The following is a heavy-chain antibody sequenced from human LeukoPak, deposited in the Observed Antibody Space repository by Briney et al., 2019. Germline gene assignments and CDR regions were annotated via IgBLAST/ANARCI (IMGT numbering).Heavy chain of an antibody. CDR3: ARDTAYSSSWYGVAPYYYYYYMDV. CDR2: ISSSSSYI. D-gene: IGHD6-13*01. CDR1: GFTFSSYS. Sequence: GGSLRLSCAASGFTFSSYSMNWVRQAPGKGLEWVSSISSSSSYIYYADSVKGRFTISRDNAKNSLYLQMNSLRAEDTAVYYCARDTAYSSSWYGVAPYYYYYYMDVWGKGTTVTVSS. J-gene: IGHJ6*03. V-gene: IGHV3-21*01.